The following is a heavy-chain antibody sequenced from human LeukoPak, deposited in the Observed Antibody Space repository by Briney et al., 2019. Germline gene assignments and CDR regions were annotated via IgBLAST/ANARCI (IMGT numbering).Heavy chain of an antibody. J-gene: IGHJ6*03. D-gene: IGHD3-10*01. Sequence: GGSLRLSCAASGFTFSSYGMHWVRQAPGKGLEWVAFIRYDGSNKYYADSVKGRFTISRDNSKNTLYLQMNSLRAEDTAVYYCARGRSHYGSGSYYKGYYYMDVWGKGTTVTISS. CDR2: IRYDGSNK. CDR1: GFTFSSYG. CDR3: ARGRSHYGSGSYYKGYYYMDV. V-gene: IGHV3-30*02.